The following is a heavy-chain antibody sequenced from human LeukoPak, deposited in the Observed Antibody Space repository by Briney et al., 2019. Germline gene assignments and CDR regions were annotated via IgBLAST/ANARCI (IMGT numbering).Heavy chain of an antibody. V-gene: IGHV1-46*01. Sequence: ASVTVSCKASGGTFSSYAISWVRQAPGQGLEWMGIINPSGGSTSYAQKFQGRVTMTRDTSTSTVYMELSSLRSEDTAVYYCARVLLGYSYDYWGQGTLVTVSS. CDR1: GGTFSSYA. CDR2: INPSGGST. J-gene: IGHJ4*02. D-gene: IGHD5-18*01. CDR3: ARVLLGYSYDY.